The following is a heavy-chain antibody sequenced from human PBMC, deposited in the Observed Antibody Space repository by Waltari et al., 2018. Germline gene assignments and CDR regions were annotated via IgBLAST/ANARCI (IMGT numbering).Heavy chain of an antibody. Sequence: QVQLVESGGGVVQPGRSLRLSCAASGFTFSSYGMHWVRQAPGKGVGGVAVIWYDGSNEYYADSVKGRFTISRDNSKNTLYLQMNSLRAEDTAVYYCARLGGIPYWGQGTLVIVSS. D-gene: IGHD1-20*01. J-gene: IGHJ4*02. CDR1: GFTFSSYG. CDR2: IWYDGSNE. CDR3: ARLGGIPY. V-gene: IGHV3-33*01.